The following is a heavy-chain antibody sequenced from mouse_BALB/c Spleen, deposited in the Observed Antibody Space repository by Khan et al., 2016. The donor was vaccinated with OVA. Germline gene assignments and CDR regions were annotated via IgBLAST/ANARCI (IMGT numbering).Heavy chain of an antibody. D-gene: IGHD2-10*01. CDR2: IWSDGST. CDR3: ARQPYYLYYIRDY. CDR1: GFSLTNYG. V-gene: IGHV2-6-1*01. Sequence: QVQLKESGPGLVAPSQSLSITCTISGFSLTNYGVHWVRQPPGKGLEWLGVIWSDGSTTYNSALKSRLSISKDNSKSQVFLKMNSLQTDDTAMYYCARQPYYLYYIRDYWGQGTSGTVSS. J-gene: IGHJ4*01.